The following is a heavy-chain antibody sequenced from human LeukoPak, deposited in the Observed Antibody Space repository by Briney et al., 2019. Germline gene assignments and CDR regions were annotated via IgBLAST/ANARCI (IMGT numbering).Heavy chain of an antibody. J-gene: IGHJ2*01. D-gene: IGHD3-10*01. Sequence: GGSLRLSCAASGFTFSSFGMHWVRQAPGKGLEWVSILYSGSSTYYTDSVKGRFTVSRDDSKNTLYLHMNSLGVEDTAVYYCARVGDHYHWYLDVWGRGTLVTVSS. V-gene: IGHV3-NL1*01. CDR1: GFTFSSFG. CDR3: ARVGDHYHWYLDV. CDR2: LYSGSST.